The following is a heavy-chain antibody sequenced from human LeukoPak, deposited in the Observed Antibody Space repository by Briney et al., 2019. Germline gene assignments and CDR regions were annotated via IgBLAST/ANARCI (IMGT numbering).Heavy chain of an antibody. CDR3: ASSYSLIWIDP. CDR1: GVSFSGYY. D-gene: IGHD5-18*01. Sequence: PSETLSLTCGVYGVSFSGYYWSWIRQPPGKGLEWIGETNHSGSTNYNPSLKSRVTISGDTSKNQFSLKLSSVTAADTAVYYCASSYSLIWIDPWGQGTLVTVSS. V-gene: IGHV4-34*01. CDR2: TNHSGST. J-gene: IGHJ5*02.